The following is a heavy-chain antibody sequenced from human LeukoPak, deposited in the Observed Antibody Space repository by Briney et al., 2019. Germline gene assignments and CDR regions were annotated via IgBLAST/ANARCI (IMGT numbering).Heavy chain of an antibody. CDR2: ISYDGSNK. D-gene: IGHD3-10*01. V-gene: IGHV3-33*08. Sequence: HPSETLSLTCAVSSYSISSGSYWGWIRQSPGKGLEWVGMISYDGSNKFYGDSVKGRFTISRDNSKNTLYLHMNSLRPEDTAVYYRARDYGSGLTKGYYLDYWGQGTLVTVSS. CDR1: SYSISSGS. J-gene: IGHJ4*02. CDR3: ARDYGSGLTKGYYLDY.